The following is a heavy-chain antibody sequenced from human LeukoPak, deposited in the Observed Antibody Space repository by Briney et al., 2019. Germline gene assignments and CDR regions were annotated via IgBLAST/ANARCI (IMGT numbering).Heavy chain of an antibody. CDR1: GGTFSSYA. J-gene: IGHJ4*02. V-gene: IGHV1-69*13. D-gene: IGHD3-22*01. CDR3: ARDDYYDSSGYYKPNPFDY. CDR2: IIPIFGTA. Sequence: SVKVSCKASGGTFSSYAISWVRQAPGQGLEWMGRIIPIFGTANYAQKFQGRVTITPDESTSTAYMELSSLRSEDTAVYYCARDDYYDSSGYYKPNPFDYWGQGTLVTVSS.